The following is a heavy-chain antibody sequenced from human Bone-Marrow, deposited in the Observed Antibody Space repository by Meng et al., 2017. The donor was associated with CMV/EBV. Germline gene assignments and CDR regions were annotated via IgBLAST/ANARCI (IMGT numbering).Heavy chain of an antibody. CDR1: GGSFSGYY. Sequence: SDTLSLTCAVYGGSFSGYYWSWIRQPPGKGLEWIGKINHSGSTNYNPSLKRRVTISVDTSKNQFSLKLSSVTAADTAVYYCARGGKIVGVVDISYYYYGMDVWGQGTTVTVSS. V-gene: IGHV4-34*01. CDR3: ARGGKIVGVVDISYYYYGMDV. CDR2: INHSGST. J-gene: IGHJ6*02. D-gene: IGHD3-3*01.